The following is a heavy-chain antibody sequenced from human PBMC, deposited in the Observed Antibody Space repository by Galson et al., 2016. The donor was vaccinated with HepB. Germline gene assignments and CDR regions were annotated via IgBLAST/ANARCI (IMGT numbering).Heavy chain of an antibody. CDR1: GFTFITYA. CDR3: AKGYGLWDY. Sequence: SLRLSCAASGFTFITYAMSWVRQAPGKGLEWVSTISGSGGSTYYAEAVKGRFTISIDNSKNTLYLQMNSLRAEDTAVYYCAKGYGLWDYWGQGTLVTVSS. J-gene: IGHJ4*02. V-gene: IGHV3-23*01. D-gene: IGHD5-18*01. CDR2: ISGSGGST.